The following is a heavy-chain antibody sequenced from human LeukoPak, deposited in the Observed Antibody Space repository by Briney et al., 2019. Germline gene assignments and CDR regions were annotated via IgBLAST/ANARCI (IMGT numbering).Heavy chain of an antibody. V-gene: IGHV3-48*04. CDR1: GFSFSSHW. Sequence: PGGSLRLSCAASGFSFSSHWMHWVRQAPGKGLEWVSYISSSSSTIYYADSVKGRFTISRDNAKNSLYLQMNSLRAEDTAVYYCARDWAGGIQGGDFDYWGRGTLVTVSS. CDR2: ISSSSSTI. J-gene: IGHJ4*02. CDR3: ARDWAGGIQGGDFDY. D-gene: IGHD3-16*01.